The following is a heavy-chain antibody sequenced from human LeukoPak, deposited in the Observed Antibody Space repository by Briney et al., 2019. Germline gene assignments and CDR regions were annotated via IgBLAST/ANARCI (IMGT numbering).Heavy chain of an antibody. Sequence: TSETLSLTCTVSGGSISTYYLSWVRQPAGKGLEWIGRIYSSGSTNYNSSLKSRVTMSVDTSKNQFSLKLSSVTAADTAVYYCARDWTGYYTSGNPLVYFDYWGQGILVTVSS. J-gene: IGHJ4*02. D-gene: IGHD3/OR15-3a*01. V-gene: IGHV4-4*07. CDR1: GGSISTYY. CDR2: IYSSGST. CDR3: ARDWTGYYTSGNPLVYFDY.